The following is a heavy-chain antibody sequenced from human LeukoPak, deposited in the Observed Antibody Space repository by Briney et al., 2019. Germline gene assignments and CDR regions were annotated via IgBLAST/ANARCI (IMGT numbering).Heavy chain of an antibody. CDR2: ISSSSSYL. CDR3: ARSYYDIVTGDHDVY. D-gene: IGHD3-9*01. CDR1: GLPFSSYS. Sequence: GGSLTLSRAASGLPFSSYSMNWLRHAPGKGLEWVSSISSSSSYLYYAHPVKGRFTISRDNDKHALYLQMTGLRADDTAVYYCARSYYDIVTGDHDVYWGQGRLVTVSS. J-gene: IGHJ4*02. V-gene: IGHV3-21*01.